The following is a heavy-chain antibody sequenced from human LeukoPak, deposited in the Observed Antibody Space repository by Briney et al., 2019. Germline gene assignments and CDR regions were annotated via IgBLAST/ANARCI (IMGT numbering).Heavy chain of an antibody. V-gene: IGHV4-30-4*01. CDR3: ARDQRPPITIFGVAPYGMDV. Sequence: SETLSLTCTVSGGSISSGDYYWSWIRQPPGKGLEWTGYIYYSGSTYYNPSLKSRVTISVDTSKNQFSLKLSSVTAADTAVYYCARDQRPPITIFGVAPYGMDVWGQGTTVTVSS. D-gene: IGHD3-3*01. CDR2: IYYSGST. J-gene: IGHJ6*02. CDR1: GGSISSGDYY.